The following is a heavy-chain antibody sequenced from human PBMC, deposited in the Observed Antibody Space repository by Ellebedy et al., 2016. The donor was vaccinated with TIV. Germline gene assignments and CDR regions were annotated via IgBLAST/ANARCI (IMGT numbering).Heavy chain of an antibody. CDR1: GYSFTSYY. Sequence: AASVKVSCKASGYSFTSYYMHWARQAPGQGLEWMGWINPNSGDTKYAQKFQGRVTVTRDTSISTAYMELSSLRSDDTAVYYCARDRTYAYWGQGTLVTVSS. V-gene: IGHV1-2*02. CDR2: INPNSGDT. CDR3: ARDRTYAY. J-gene: IGHJ4*02. D-gene: IGHD2-2*01.